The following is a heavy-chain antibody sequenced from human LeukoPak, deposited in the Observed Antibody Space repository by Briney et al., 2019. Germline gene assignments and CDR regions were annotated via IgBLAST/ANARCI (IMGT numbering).Heavy chain of an antibody. Sequence: RSGGSLRLSCAASGFTVSSNYMSWVRQAPGKGLEWVSVIYSGGSTYYADSVKGRFTISRDNSKNTLYLQMNSLRAEDTAVYYCARDSSLYGDYTDWGQGTLVTVSS. J-gene: IGHJ4*02. D-gene: IGHD4-17*01. CDR2: IYSGGST. CDR3: ARDSSLYGDYTD. CDR1: GFTVSSNY. V-gene: IGHV3-53*01.